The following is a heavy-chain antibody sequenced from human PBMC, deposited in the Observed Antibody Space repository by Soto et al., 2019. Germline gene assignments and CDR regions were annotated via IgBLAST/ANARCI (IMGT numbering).Heavy chain of an antibody. Sequence: QVQLVQSGAEVKKPGSSVKVSCKASGGTFSSYSISWVRQVPGQGLEWMGGIIPMFGRTNYAQNFQGRVTITADESSSTAYMELSSLRSAETAVYYCATDHGGGYYYGGSVSDRGDYFDHWGQGTLVTVSS. CDR2: IIPMFGRT. CDR3: ATDHGGGYYYGGSVSDRGDYFDH. D-gene: IGHD3-22*01. J-gene: IGHJ4*02. V-gene: IGHV1-69*01. CDR1: GGTFSSYS.